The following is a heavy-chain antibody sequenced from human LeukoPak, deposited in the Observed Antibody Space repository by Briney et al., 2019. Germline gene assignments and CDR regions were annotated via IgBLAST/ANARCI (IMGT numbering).Heavy chain of an antibody. J-gene: IGHJ4*02. Sequence: SETLSLTCTVSGGSISSYYWSWIRQPPGKGLEWIGYIHYSGSTNYNPSLKSRVTISVDTSKNQFSLKLSSVTAADTAVYYCARSKMATITFDYWGQGTLVTVSS. D-gene: IGHD5-24*01. CDR1: GGSISSYY. V-gene: IGHV4-59*01. CDR3: ARSKMATITFDY. CDR2: IHYSGST.